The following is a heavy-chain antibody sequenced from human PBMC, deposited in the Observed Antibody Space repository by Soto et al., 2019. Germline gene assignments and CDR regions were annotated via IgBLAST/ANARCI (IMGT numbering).Heavy chain of an antibody. Sequence: SETLSLTCTVSGGSISSYYWSWIRQPPGKGLEWIGYIYFRGSTNYNPSLKSRVTISVDTSKNQFSLKLSSVTAADTAVYYCASHMVRGVPFGYRGQGTLVTVSS. CDR2: IYFRGST. V-gene: IGHV4-59*08. CDR3: ASHMVRGVPFGY. D-gene: IGHD3-10*01. J-gene: IGHJ4*02. CDR1: GGSISSYY.